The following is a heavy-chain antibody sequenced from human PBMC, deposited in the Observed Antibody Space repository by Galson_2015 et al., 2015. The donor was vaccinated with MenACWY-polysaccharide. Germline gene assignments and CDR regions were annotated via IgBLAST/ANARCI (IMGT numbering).Heavy chain of an antibody. V-gene: IGHV3-21*01. J-gene: IGHJ4*02. CDR2: ISYSSNSI. D-gene: IGHD3-16*01. CDR3: AKRYEWGSNTGPFDQ. CDR1: GFSFSSYT. Sequence: SLRLSCAASGFSFSSYTLNWVRQAPGKGLEWVSSISYSSNSIYYADSVKGRFTISRDNAGNSLYLLMNNLRAEDTAVYYCAKRYEWGSNTGPFDQWGQGTLVTVSA.